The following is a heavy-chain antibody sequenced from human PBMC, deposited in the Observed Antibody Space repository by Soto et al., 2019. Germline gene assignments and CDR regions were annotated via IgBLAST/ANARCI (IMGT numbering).Heavy chain of an antibody. J-gene: IGHJ4*02. Sequence: KPGGSLRLSCAASGFTFSSYSMNWVRQAPGKGLEWVSSISSSSSYIYYADSVKGRFTISRDNAKNSLYLQMNSLRAEDTAVYYCARDRLAQQLVVPFDYWGQGTLVTVSS. CDR2: ISSSSSYI. CDR3: ARDRLAQQLVVPFDY. D-gene: IGHD6-13*01. V-gene: IGHV3-21*01. CDR1: GFTFSSYS.